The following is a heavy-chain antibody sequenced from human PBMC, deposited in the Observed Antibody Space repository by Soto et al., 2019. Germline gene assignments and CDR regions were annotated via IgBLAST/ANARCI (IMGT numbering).Heavy chain of an antibody. CDR3: ARGGIAALPNYYYNYGMDV. CDR1: GYTFTSYG. D-gene: IGHD6-6*01. V-gene: IGHV1-18*04. Sequence: QVQLVQSGAEVKKPGASVKVSCKASGYTFTSYGISWVRQAPGQGLEWMGWISAYNGNTNYAQKLQGRVTMTTDTATSTAYRELRSVRADDTAVDYWARGGIAALPNYYYNYGMDVWCYGSTVTDSS. J-gene: IGHJ6*02. CDR2: ISAYNGNT.